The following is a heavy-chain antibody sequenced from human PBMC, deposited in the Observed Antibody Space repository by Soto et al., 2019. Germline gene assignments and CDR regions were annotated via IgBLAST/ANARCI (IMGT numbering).Heavy chain of an antibody. CDR3: ARDVSSSSPWFDP. D-gene: IGHD6-13*01. V-gene: IGHV4-61*01. J-gene: IGHJ5*02. CDR2: IYYRGNT. Sequence: SETLSLTCTVSGGSASGASYYWSWIRQPPGKTLEWIGYIYYRGNTNYNPSLKSRVTISIDTPKNQFSLQLSSVTAADTAVYYCARDVSSSSPWFDPWGPGTLVTVS. CDR1: GGSASGASYY.